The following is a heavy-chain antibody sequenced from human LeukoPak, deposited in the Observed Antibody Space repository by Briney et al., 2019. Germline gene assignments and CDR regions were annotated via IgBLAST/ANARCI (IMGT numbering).Heavy chain of an antibody. Sequence: ASVKVSCKASGYTFTGYYMHWVRQAPGQGLEWMGWINPNSGGTNYAQKFQGWVTMTRDTSISTAYMELSRLRSDDTAVYYCARAFYCGGDCYSGEFDYWGQGILVTVSS. J-gene: IGHJ4*02. V-gene: IGHV1-2*04. CDR3: ARAFYCGGDCYSGEFDY. CDR2: INPNSGGT. D-gene: IGHD2-21*02. CDR1: GYTFTGYY.